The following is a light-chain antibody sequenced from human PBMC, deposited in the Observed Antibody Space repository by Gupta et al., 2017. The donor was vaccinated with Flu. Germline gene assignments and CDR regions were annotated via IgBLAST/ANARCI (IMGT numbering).Light chain of an antibody. CDR3: QQEDNSPST. J-gene: IGKJ4*01. Sequence: ETQMTQSPDSLSASVGDRVTITCRASESISGYLNWYQQKPGKAPKLLIYAASTLHSGVPSRFSGSGSGTEFTLTISRLQPEDFATYICQQEDNSPSTFGGGTKVEIK. CDR2: AAS. V-gene: IGKV1-39*01. CDR1: ESISGY.